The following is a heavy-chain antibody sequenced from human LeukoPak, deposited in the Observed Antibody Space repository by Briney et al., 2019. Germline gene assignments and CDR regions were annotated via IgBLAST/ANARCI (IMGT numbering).Heavy chain of an antibody. CDR2: IPYDGSNK. J-gene: IGHJ5*02. CDR1: GFTFSSYA. V-gene: IGHV3-30*04. Sequence: PGGSLRLSCAASGFTFSSYAMHWVRQAPGKGLEWVAVIPYDGSNKYYADSVKGRFTISRDNSKNTLYLQMNSLRAEDTAVYYCARDRFYRSRTAGNWFDPWGQGTMVTVSS. CDR3: ARDRFYRSRTAGNWFDP. D-gene: IGHD6-13*01.